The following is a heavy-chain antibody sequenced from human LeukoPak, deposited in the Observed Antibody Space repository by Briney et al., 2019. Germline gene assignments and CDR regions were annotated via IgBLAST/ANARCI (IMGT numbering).Heavy chain of an antibody. J-gene: IGHJ4*02. V-gene: IGHV3-23*01. D-gene: IGHD6-13*01. CDR2: ISGSGGIT. CDR1: GFTFSTCA. Sequence: GGSLRLSCAASGFTFSTCAMTWVRQAPGKGLEWVSGISGSGGITNYADSVKGRFTISRDNAKNSLFLQMNSLRAEDTAVYYCARGPLIAAAGTWWGQGTLVTVSS. CDR3: ARGPLIAAAGTW.